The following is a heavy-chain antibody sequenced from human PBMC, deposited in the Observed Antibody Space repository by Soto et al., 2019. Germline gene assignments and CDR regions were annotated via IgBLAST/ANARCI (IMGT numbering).Heavy chain of an antibody. CDR3: ARDSLNEYSSSS. CDR2: IIPIFGTA. CDR1: GGPFSSYA. Sequence: GASVKVSCKASGGPFSSYAISWVRQAPGQGLEWMGGIIPIFGTANYAQKFQGRVTITADESTSTAYMELSSMRSEDTAVYYCARDSLNEYSSSSWGQGTLVTVSS. J-gene: IGHJ5*02. D-gene: IGHD6-6*01. V-gene: IGHV1-69*13.